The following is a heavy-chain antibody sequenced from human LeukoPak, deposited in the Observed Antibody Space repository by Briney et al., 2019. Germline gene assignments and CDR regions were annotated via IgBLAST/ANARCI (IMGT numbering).Heavy chain of an antibody. CDR3: VRPGQSSWWVYFNY. V-gene: IGHV4-4*09. CDR1: GGSISTFYY. Sequence: SETLSLTCTVSGGSISTFYYWTWIRQPPGKGLEWIGNIHSSGSTSYNPSLKSRVAMSVNTSKNQFSLRLSSVTAADTAVYYCVRPGQSSWWVYFNYWGQGTVVTVSS. CDR2: IHSSGST. J-gene: IGHJ4*02. D-gene: IGHD2-15*01.